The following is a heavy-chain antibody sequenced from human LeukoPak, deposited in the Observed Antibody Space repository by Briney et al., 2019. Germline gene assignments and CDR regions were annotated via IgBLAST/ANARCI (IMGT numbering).Heavy chain of an antibody. CDR1: GFTFSDYY. CDR2: ISSSGSTI. J-gene: IGHJ4*02. V-gene: IGHV3-11*01. CDR3: ARANTVAGDDY. Sequence: GGSLRLSRAASGFTFSDYYMSWIRQAPGKGLEWVSYISSSGSTIYYADSVKGRFTISRDNAKNSLYLRMNSLRAEDTAVYYCARANTVAGDDYWGQGTLVTVSS. D-gene: IGHD6-19*01.